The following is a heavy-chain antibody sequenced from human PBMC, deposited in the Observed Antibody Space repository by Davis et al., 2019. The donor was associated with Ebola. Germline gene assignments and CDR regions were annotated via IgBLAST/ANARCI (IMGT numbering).Heavy chain of an antibody. CDR2: INSDVSST. CDR3: ARRGYSALD. V-gene: IGHV3-74*01. CDR1: GFTFSSYW. J-gene: IGHJ4*02. Sequence: GESLKISCAASGFTFSSYWMHWVRQAPGKGLVWVSRINSDVSSTSYADSVKGRFTISRDNAKNTLYLQMNSLRAEDTAVYYCARRGYSALDWGQGTLVTVSS. D-gene: IGHD5-12*01.